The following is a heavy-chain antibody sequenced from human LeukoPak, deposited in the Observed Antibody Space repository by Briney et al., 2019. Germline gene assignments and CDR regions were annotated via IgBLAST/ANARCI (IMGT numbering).Heavy chain of an antibody. CDR3: GRPNPDSSGYYGSFDP. Sequence: PSETLSLTYTVSGGSIRSSSYYWGWIRQPPGKGLEWIGSISYSGSTDYNPSLKSRVTISADTSKNQFSLKLTSVTAADTAVYYCGRPNPDSSGYYGSFDPWGQGILVTVSS. J-gene: IGHJ5*02. CDR2: ISYSGST. D-gene: IGHD3-22*01. V-gene: IGHV4-39*01. CDR1: GGSIRSSSYY.